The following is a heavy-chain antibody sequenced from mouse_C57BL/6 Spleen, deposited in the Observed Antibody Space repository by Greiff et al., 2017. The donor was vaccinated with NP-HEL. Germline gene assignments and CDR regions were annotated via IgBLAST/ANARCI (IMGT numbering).Heavy chain of an antibody. CDR2: ISSGGSYT. CDR3: ARRGDWYFDV. CDR1: GFTFSSYG. V-gene: IGHV5-6*01. Sequence: EVQLQQSGGDLVKPGGSLKLSCAASGFTFSSYGMSWVRQTPDKRLEWVATISSGGSYTYYPDSVKGRFTISRDNAKNTLYLQMSSLKSEDTAMYYCARRGDWYFDVWGTGTTVTVSS. J-gene: IGHJ1*03.